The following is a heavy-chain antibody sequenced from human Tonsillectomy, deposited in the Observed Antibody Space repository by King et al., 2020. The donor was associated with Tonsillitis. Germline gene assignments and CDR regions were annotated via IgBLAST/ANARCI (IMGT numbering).Heavy chain of an antibody. D-gene: IGHD1-26*01. V-gene: IGHV4-59*01. Sequence: VQLQESGPGLVKPSETLSLTCTVSGGSINSYFWSWIRQLPGKGLQWIGYIGYSGTAYYNPSLESRVTLSIDTSKNQISLNLSSVTAADTANYFCATRQLSYRDDALDLWGQGTMVSVSS. CDR3: ATRQLSYRDDALDL. CDR1: GGSINSYF. J-gene: IGHJ3*01. CDR2: IGYSGTA.